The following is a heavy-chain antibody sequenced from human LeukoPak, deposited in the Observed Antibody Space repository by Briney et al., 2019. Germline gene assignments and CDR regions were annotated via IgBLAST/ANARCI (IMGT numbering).Heavy chain of an antibody. CDR2: ISSSGSTI. D-gene: IGHD7-27*01. CDR3: ARDEFRVLTGGSRYFDL. Sequence: PGGSLRLSCAASGFTFSSYEMNWVRQAPGKGLEWVSYISSSGSTIYYADSVKGRFTISRDNAKNSLYLQMNSLRAEDTAVYYCARDEFRVLTGGSRYFDLWGRGTLVTVSS. V-gene: IGHV3-48*03. J-gene: IGHJ2*01. CDR1: GFTFSSYE.